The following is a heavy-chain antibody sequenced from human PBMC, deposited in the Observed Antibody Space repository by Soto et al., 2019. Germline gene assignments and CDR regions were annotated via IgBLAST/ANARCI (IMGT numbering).Heavy chain of an antibody. CDR3: AKDGWNFGSGSELDY. Sequence: QVQLVESGGGVVQPGRSLRLSCAASGFTFSSYGMHWVRQAPGKGLEWVAVISYDGSNKDYADSVKGRFTISRDTSRNTLSLQMNSLRPEDTAVYYCAKDGWNFGSGSELDYWGQGTLVTVSS. D-gene: IGHD3-10*01. CDR2: ISYDGSNK. V-gene: IGHV3-30*18. J-gene: IGHJ4*02. CDR1: GFTFSSYG.